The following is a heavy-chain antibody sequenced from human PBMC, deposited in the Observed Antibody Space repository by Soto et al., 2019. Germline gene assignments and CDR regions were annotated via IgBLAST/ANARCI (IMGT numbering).Heavy chain of an antibody. V-gene: IGHV3-23*01. J-gene: IGHJ4*02. CDR3: AKEVGYSSGDDYFDY. CDR1: GFTFSSYA. CDR2: ISGSGVST. Sequence: EVQLLGSGGGLVQPGGSLRLSCAASGFTFSSYAMSWVRQAPGKGLEWVSGISGSGVSTHYADSVKGRFTISRDNSKNTLYLHMNSLRAEDTAAYYCAKEVGYSSGDDYFDYWGQGTLVTVSS. D-gene: IGHD6-19*01.